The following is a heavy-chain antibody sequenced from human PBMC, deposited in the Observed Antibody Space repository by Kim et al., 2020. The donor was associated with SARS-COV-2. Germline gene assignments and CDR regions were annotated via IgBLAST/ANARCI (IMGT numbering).Heavy chain of an antibody. Sequence: SETLSLTCTVSGGSISSGDYYWSWIRQPPGKGLEWIGYIYYSGSTYYNPSLKSRVTISVDTSKNQFSLKLSSVTAADTAVYYCARTVPNYYDSRRAYFDLWGRGTLVTVSS. CDR1: GGSISSGDYY. V-gene: IGHV4-30-4*01. J-gene: IGHJ2*01. CDR2: IYYSGST. CDR3: ARTVPNYYDSRRAYFDL. D-gene: IGHD3-22*01.